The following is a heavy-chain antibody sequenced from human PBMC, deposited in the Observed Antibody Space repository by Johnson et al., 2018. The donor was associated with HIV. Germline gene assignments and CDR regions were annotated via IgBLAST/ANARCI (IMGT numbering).Heavy chain of an antibody. V-gene: IGHV3-7*01. Sequence: VESGGGVVQPGRSLRLSCAASGFTFSSYWMSWVRQAPGKGLEWVANIKQDGSEKYYVDSVKGRFTISRDNSKNTLYLQMNSLRAEDTAVYYCAREFLYGDYQDAFDIWGQGTMVTVSS. CDR3: AREFLYGDYQDAFDI. CDR1: GFTFSSYW. D-gene: IGHD4-17*01. J-gene: IGHJ3*02. CDR2: IKQDGSEK.